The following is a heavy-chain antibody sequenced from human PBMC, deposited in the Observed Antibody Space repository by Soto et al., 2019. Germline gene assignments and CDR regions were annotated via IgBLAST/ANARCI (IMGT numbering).Heavy chain of an antibody. D-gene: IGHD3-3*01. CDR2: IKSKTDGGTT. V-gene: IGHV3-15*01. CDR3: TTRAIYDFWSGPYYYYYMDV. J-gene: IGHJ6*03. CDR1: GFTFSNAW. Sequence: PGGSLRLSCAASGFTFSNAWMSWVRQAPGKGLEWVGRIKSKTDGGTTDYAAPVKGRLTISRDDSKNTLYLQMNSLKTEDTAVYYCTTRAIYDFWSGPYYYYYMDVWGKGTTVTSP.